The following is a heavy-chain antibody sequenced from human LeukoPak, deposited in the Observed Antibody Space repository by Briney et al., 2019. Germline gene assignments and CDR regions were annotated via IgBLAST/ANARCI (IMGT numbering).Heavy chain of an antibody. CDR3: ATVVVVPAATEYFQH. Sequence: GASVKVSCKAPGYTFTHYYMHWVQQAPGKGLEWMGRVDPEDGETIYAEKFQGRVTITADTSTDTAYMELSSLRSEDTAVYYCATVVVVPAATEYFQHWGQGTLVTVSS. J-gene: IGHJ1*01. V-gene: IGHV1-69-2*01. D-gene: IGHD2-2*01. CDR2: VDPEDGET. CDR1: GYTFTHYY.